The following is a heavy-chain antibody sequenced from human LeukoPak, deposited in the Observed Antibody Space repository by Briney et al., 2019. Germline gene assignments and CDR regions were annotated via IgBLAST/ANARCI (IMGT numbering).Heavy chain of an antibody. CDR2: LYSGSDT. Sequence: PGGSLRLSCAASGLTVSTNYMNWVRQAPGKGLEWVSILYSGSDTYYADSVKGRFTISRDSSKNILFLQMNNLRAEDTAVYYCARVGDHFHWYLDLWGRGTLATVSS. CDR3: ARVGDHFHWYLDL. D-gene: IGHD3-10*01. CDR1: GLTVSTNY. J-gene: IGHJ2*01. V-gene: IGHV3-53*01.